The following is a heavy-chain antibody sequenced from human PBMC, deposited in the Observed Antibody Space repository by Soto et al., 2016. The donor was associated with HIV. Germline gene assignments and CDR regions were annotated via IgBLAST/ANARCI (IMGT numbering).Heavy chain of an antibody. CDR3: AKAVRGAPTTNRYFFDY. V-gene: IGHV3-23*01. Sequence: EVHLLESGGGLAQPGKSLRPSCTASEFAFGNNAMSWLRQVPGKGLEWVSSITGSGGSTYYADPVKGRFTISRDNSKNTLYLQMNRLRDEDTAIYYCAKAVRGAPTTNRYFFDYWGQGTLVTVSS. CDR1: EFAFGNNA. CDR2: ITGSGGST. D-gene: IGHD1-1*01. J-gene: IGHJ4*02.